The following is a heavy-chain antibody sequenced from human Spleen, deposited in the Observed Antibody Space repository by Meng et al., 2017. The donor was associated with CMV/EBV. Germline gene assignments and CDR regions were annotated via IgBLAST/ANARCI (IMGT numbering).Heavy chain of an antibody. J-gene: IGHJ5*02. D-gene: IGHD3-3*01. CDR1: GGSFSGYY. Sequence: GGSFSGYYWSWIRRPPGKGLEWIGEINHSGSTNYKPSLKSRVTISVDTSKNQFSLKLTSVTAADTAVYYCAGSNAIFGVIPRGWFDPWGQGTLVTVSS. CDR2: INHSGST. CDR3: AGSNAIFGVIPRGWFDP. V-gene: IGHV4-34*01.